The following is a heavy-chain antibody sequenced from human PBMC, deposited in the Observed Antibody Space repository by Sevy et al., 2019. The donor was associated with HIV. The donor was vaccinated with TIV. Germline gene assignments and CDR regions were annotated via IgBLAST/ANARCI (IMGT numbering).Heavy chain of an antibody. CDR2: ISGSGGTS. Sequence: GGSLRLSCAASDFTFSSYAMGWVRQAPGKGLEWVSAISGSGGTSYYADSVKGRFTLSRDTSKNTPSLQMNSLRADDTAVYYCAKSAGYSSSWYFDYWGQGTLVTVSS. CDR3: AKSAGYSSSWYFDY. V-gene: IGHV3-23*01. D-gene: IGHD6-13*01. J-gene: IGHJ4*02. CDR1: DFTFSSYA.